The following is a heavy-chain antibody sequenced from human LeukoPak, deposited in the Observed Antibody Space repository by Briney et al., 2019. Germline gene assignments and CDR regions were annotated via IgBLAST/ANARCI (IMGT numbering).Heavy chain of an antibody. V-gene: IGHV3-43*02. CDR3: AKDICPYYDSCGYYPDY. CDR2: ISGDGGST. D-gene: IGHD3-22*01. Sequence: GGSQRLSCAASGFTFDDYAMNWIRQAPGKGLKWVSLISGDGGSTYYADSVKGRFTISRDNSKNSLYLQMNSLRTEDTALYYCAKDICPYYDSCGYYPDYWGQGTLVTVSS. CDR1: GFTFDDYA. J-gene: IGHJ4*02.